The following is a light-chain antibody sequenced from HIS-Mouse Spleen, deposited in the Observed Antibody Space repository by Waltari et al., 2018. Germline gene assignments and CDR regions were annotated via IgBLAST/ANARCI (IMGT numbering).Light chain of an antibody. CDR1: QDISNY. Sequence: IQMTQSPSSLSASVGDRVTTTCQASQDISNYLNWYQQKPGKAPKLLIYDASNLETGVPSRFSGSGSGTDFTFTISSLQPEDIATYYCQQYDNLPFTFGPGTKVDIK. CDR3: QQYDNLPFT. CDR2: DAS. V-gene: IGKV1-33*01. J-gene: IGKJ3*01.